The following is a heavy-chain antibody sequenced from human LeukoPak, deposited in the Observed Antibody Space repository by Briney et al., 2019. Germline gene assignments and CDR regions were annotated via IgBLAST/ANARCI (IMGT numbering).Heavy chain of an antibody. CDR1: GFTFSSYT. J-gene: IGHJ5*02. Sequence: GGSLRLSCAASGFTFSSYTMSWVRQAPGKGLEWASTISSSGGNTYYAESVKGRFTISRDNSKNTLYLQMNSLRAEDTAVYYCAKDPVLEGWFDPWGQGTLVTVSS. CDR2: ISSSGGNT. D-gene: IGHD3-3*02. CDR3: AKDPVLEGWFDP. V-gene: IGHV3-23*01.